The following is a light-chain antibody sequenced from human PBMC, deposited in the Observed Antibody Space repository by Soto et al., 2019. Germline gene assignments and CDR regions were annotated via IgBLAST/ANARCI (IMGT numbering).Light chain of an antibody. CDR3: CSYAGSSYVV. CDR2: DVS. V-gene: IGLV2-11*01. Sequence: QSVLTQPRSVSGSPGQSVTISCTGTSSDVGGYNYVSWYQQHPGKAPKLMIYDVSKRPSGVPDRFSGSKSGNKASLTISGLQAEDEADYYCCSYAGSSYVVFGGGTKLTVL. CDR1: SSDVGGYNY. J-gene: IGLJ2*01.